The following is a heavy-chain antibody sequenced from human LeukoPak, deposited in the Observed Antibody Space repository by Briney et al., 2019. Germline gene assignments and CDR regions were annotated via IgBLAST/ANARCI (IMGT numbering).Heavy chain of an antibody. CDR2: INPSGGST. J-gene: IGHJ3*02. Sequence: ASVKVSCEACGYTFTSYYMHWVRQAPGQGLEWMGIINPSGGSTSYAQKFQGRVTMTRDTSTSTVYMELSSLRSEDTAVYYCARDGGVAAAGSSHDAFDIWGQGTMVTVSS. V-gene: IGHV1-46*01. CDR1: GYTFTSYY. D-gene: IGHD6-13*01. CDR3: ARDGGVAAAGSSHDAFDI.